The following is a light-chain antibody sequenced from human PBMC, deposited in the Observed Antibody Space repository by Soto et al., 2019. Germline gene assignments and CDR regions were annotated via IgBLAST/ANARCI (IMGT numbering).Light chain of an antibody. V-gene: IGLV1-47*02. CDR1: SSNIGSNY. CDR2: SNN. CDR3: AAWDDSLSGVV. J-gene: IGLJ2*01. Sequence: QLVLTQPPSASGTPGQRVTISCSGSSSNIGSNYVYWYQQLPGTAPKLLIYSNNQRPSGVPDRFSGSKSGTSASLAISGLRSEDEADYYCAAWDDSLSGVVFGGGTKLTDL.